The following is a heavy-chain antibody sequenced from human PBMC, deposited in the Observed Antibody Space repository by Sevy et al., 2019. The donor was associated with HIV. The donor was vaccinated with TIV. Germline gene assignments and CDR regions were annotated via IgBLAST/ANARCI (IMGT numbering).Heavy chain of an antibody. CDR2: LKHKAYGGTL. J-gene: IGHJ4*02. CDR1: GFTFGDYA. Sequence: GGSLRLSCTGSGFTFGDYAMSWVRQAPGKGLEWVAFLKHKAYGGTLDYAASVKGRFSISRDDSKSIAHLQMNDLKTEDTAIYYCTRRKGGQSIFDYWGQGALVTVS. CDR3: TRRKGGQSIFDY. V-gene: IGHV3-49*04.